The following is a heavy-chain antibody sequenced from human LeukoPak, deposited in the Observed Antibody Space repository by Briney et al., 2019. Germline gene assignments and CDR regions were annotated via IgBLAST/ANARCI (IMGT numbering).Heavy chain of an antibody. CDR3: ATTPGKWVLPRWSAYWLDP. CDR1: GYTLTELS. D-gene: IGHD1-26*01. V-gene: IGHV1-24*01. CDR2: FDPEDGET. Sequence: ASVKVSCKVSGYTLTELSMHWVRQAPGKGLEWMGGFDPEDGETIYAQKFQGRVTMTEDTSTDTAYMELSSLRSEDTAVYYCATTPGKWVLPRWSAYWLDPSGQGTLVTVSS. J-gene: IGHJ5*02.